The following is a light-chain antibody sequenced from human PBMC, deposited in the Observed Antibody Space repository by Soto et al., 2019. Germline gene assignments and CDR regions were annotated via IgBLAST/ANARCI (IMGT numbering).Light chain of an antibody. CDR2: LGS. CDR3: MQALQTPIT. CDR1: QSLLHSNGYNY. J-gene: IGKJ5*01. Sequence: DIVMTQSPRSLPVPPGEPASSSCRSSQSLLHSNGYNYLDWYLQKPGQSPQLLIYLGSNRASGVPDRFSGSGSGTDFTLKISRVEAEDVGVYYCMQALQTPITFGQGTRLEIK. V-gene: IGKV2-28*01.